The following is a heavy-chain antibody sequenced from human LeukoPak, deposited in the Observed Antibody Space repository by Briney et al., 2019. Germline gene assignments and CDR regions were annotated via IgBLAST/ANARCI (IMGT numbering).Heavy chain of an antibody. J-gene: IGHJ5*02. CDR1: GYTFTGYY. CDR2: INPNSGGT. Sequence: ASVKVSCKASGYTFTGYYMHWVRQAPGQGLEWMGWINPNSGGTNYAQKFQGRVTMTRDTSISTAYMELSRLRSDDTAVYYCARGRSSIAARPGWFDPWGQGTLVTVSS. D-gene: IGHD6-6*01. CDR3: ARGRSSIAARPGWFDP. V-gene: IGHV1-2*02.